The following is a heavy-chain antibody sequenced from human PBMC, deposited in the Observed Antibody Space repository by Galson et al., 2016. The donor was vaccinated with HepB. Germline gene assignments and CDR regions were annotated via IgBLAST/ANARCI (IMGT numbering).Heavy chain of an antibody. CDR1: GYTFTNFW. J-gene: IGHJ4*02. CDR2: MSPSDSDA. V-gene: IGHV5-51*01. CDR3: ARHGIGGHIVVVTAPFDS. Sequence: QSGAEVKKPGESLKISCRASGYTFTNFWIGWVRQMPGKDLEWVGIMSPSDSDARYSPSFQGQVTRSADKSISTAYLQWSSLKASDTAIYYCARHGIGGHIVVVTAPFDSWGQGTLVTVSS. D-gene: IGHD2-21*02.